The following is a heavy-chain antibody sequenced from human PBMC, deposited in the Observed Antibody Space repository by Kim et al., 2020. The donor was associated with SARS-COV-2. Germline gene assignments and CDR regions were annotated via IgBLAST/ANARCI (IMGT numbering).Heavy chain of an antibody. D-gene: IGHD3-10*02. Sequence: ASVKVSCQASGYAFADFYMHWVRQAPGQGLEWMGRINLDSGDTHFAQKFQGRVTLTRDTSISTAYMDLRGLRSDDTAVYYFARVPQHVGYLDYWGQGTLV. CDR3: ARVPQHVGYLDY. J-gene: IGHJ4*02. V-gene: IGHV1-2*06. CDR1: GYAFADFY. CDR2: INLDSGDT.